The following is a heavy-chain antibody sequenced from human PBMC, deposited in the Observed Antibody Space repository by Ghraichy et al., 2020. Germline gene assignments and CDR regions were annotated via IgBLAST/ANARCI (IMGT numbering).Heavy chain of an antibody. CDR1: GYTFTGYY. V-gene: IGHV1-2*02. CDR3: AREPPYYGSGSTIDY. D-gene: IGHD3-10*01. J-gene: IGHJ4*02. CDR2: INPNSGGT. Sequence: ASVKVSCKASGYTFTGYYMHWVRQAPGQGLEWMGWINPNSGGTNYAQKFQGRVTMTRDTSISTAYMELSRLRSDDTAVYYCAREPPYYGSGSTIDYWGQGTLVTVSS.